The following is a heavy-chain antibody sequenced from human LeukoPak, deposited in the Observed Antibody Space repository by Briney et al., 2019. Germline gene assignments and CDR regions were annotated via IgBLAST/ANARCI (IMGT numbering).Heavy chain of an antibody. CDR1: GYTFTSYG. V-gene: IGHV1-18*01. J-gene: IGHJ3*02. CDR2: ISAYNVNT. CDR3: AREGGEYSSSWSDAFDI. Sequence: ASVKVSCKASGYTFTSYGISWVRQAPGQGLEWMGWISAYNVNTNYAQKLQGRVTMTTDTSTSTAYMELRSLRSDDTAVYYCAREGGEYSSSWSDAFDIWGQGTMVTVSS. D-gene: IGHD6-13*01.